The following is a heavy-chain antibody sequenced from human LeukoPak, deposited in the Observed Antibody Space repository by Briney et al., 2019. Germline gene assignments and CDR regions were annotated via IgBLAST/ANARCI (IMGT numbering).Heavy chain of an antibody. CDR3: ARGAVVVTNYFDF. CDR2: ISSNGGST. D-gene: IGHD3-22*01. Sequence: PGGSLRLSCEASGFTFSSLAMHWVRQAPGKGLEYVSAISSNGGSTYYANSVKGRFTISRDNSKNTLYLQMGSLRAEDMAVYYCARGAVVVTNYFDFWGQGTLVTVSS. J-gene: IGHJ4*02. CDR1: GFTFSSLA. V-gene: IGHV3-64*01.